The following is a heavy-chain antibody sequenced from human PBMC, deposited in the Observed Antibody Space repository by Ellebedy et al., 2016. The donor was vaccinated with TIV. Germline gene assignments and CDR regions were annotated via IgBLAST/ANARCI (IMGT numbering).Heavy chain of an antibody. CDR1: GDSISSGSYY. CDR2: IHHSGST. V-gene: IGHV4-39*07. J-gene: IGHJ3*02. Sequence: MPSETLSLTCTVSGDSISSGSYYWGWIRQPPGKGLEWIGSIHHSGSTYYNPFLKSRVTISVDTSKNQFSLKLSSVTAADTAVYYCARPVVVGATDGFDIWGQGTMVTVSS. D-gene: IGHD1-26*01. CDR3: ARPVVVGATDGFDI.